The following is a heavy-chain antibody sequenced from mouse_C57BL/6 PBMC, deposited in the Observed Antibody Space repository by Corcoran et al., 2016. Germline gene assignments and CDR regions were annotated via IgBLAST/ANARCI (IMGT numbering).Heavy chain of an antibody. CDR3: AKGSFYAVDY. V-gene: IGHV1-19*01. Sequence: EVQLQQSGPVLVKPGASMKMSCKASGYTFTDYYMSWVKQSHGKSLEWMGVINPYNGGTSYNQKFKGKATLTVDKSSSTAYMELNSLTSEDSAVYYCAKGSFYAVDYWGQGPSVTVSS. CDR2: INPYNGGT. J-gene: IGHJ4*01. CDR1: GYTFTDYY.